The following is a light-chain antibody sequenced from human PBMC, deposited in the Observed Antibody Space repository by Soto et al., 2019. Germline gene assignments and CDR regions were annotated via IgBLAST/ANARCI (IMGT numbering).Light chain of an antibody. V-gene: IGKV3-20*01. CDR2: YTS. CDR3: QQFDTSPPMYT. J-gene: IGKJ2*01. Sequence: ETVLTQSPGTLSLSPGERATLSCRASQSVSSSYLAWYQQKPGQAPRLLIYYTSSRATGIPDRFSGSGSGTDFTLTISRLEPEDFAVYYCQQFDTSPPMYTFGQGTKVDIK. CDR1: QSVSSSY.